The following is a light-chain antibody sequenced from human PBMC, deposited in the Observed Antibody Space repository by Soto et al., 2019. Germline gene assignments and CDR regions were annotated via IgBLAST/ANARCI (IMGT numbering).Light chain of an antibody. V-gene: IGKV3-20*01. CDR3: QQYGGSSLYT. J-gene: IGKJ2*01. Sequence: EIVLTQSPGTMSLSPGERATLSCRASQSVSSSYLAWYQQKPGQAPRLLIYGASSRATGIPDRFSGSGSGTDVTLTISSLEPEHFAVYYYQQYGGSSLYTLGQGTKLEIK. CDR2: GAS. CDR1: QSVSSSY.